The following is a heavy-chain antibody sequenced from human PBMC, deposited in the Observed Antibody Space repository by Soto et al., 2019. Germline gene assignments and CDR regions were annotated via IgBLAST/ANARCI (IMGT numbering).Heavy chain of an antibody. CDR1: GGSISSYY. CDR2: IHYSGIT. J-gene: IGHJ4*02. Sequence: SETLSLTCTVSGGSISSYYWSWIRQPPEKGLEWIGYIHYSGITIYNPSLNGRVTISLDTSKNQFSLKVTSVTAADTAMYYCARLPNSGTHPPFDYWGQGTLVTVSS. D-gene: IGHD1-26*01. V-gene: IGHV4-59*08. CDR3: ARLPNSGTHPPFDY.